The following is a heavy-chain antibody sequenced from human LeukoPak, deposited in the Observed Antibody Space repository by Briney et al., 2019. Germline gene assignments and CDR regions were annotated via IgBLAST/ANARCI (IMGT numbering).Heavy chain of an antibody. Sequence: GVSLRLSCAASGFTIDNYPLHWVRQPPGEGLEWVSVISGDGDKTYYAASLRGRFIISTDNNKKSLFLQMNSLTTEDTAFYYCVKDIATVGTNAFDIWGQWTMVTVSS. V-gene: IGHV3-43*02. CDR3: VKDIATVGTNAFDI. J-gene: IGHJ3*02. D-gene: IGHD2-8*02. CDR1: GFTIDNYP. CDR2: ISGDGDKT.